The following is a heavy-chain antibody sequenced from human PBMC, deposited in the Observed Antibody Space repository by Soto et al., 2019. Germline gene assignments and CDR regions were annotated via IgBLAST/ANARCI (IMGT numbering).Heavy chain of an antibody. CDR3: ERVPSYYDRSGYPFEF. V-gene: IGHV1-18*01. D-gene: IGHD3-22*01. CDR1: GYTFTSYG. Sequence: QVQLVQSGAEVKKPGASVKVSCKASGYTFTSYGISWVRQAPGQGLEWMGWINTYNANTNHARNFQGRVTMTTDTSASTAYMELRSLRSDDTAVYFCERVPSYYDRSGYPFEFWGQGTLVTVSS. J-gene: IGHJ4*02. CDR2: INTYNANT.